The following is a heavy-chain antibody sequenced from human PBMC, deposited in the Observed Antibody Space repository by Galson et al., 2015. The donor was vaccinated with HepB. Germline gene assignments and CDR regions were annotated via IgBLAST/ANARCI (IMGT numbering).Heavy chain of an antibody. CDR2: ISYDGTNK. Sequence: SLRLSCAASGFTFSTYAMHWVRQAPGKGLEWVAVISYDGTNKDYADSVKGRFTISRDNSKNTLYLQMNSLRAEDTAVYYCAKDRGGGGAFDYYGMDVWGQGTTVTVSS. CDR3: AKDRGGGGAFDYYGMDV. D-gene: IGHD3-10*01. V-gene: IGHV3-30*18. CDR1: GFTFSTYA. J-gene: IGHJ6*02.